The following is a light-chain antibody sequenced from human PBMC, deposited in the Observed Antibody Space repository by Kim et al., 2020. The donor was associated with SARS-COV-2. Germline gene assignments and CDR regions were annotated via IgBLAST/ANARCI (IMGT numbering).Light chain of an antibody. V-gene: IGLV1-47*01. CDR3: AAWDDSLSGYV. J-gene: IGLJ1*01. Sequence: ELTQPPSASGTPGQRVTISCSGSSSNIGSNYVYWYQQLPGTAPKLLIYRNNQRPSGVPDRFSGSKSGTSASLAISGLRSEDETDYYCAAWDDSLSGYVFGTGTKVTVL. CDR2: RNN. CDR1: SSNIGSNY.